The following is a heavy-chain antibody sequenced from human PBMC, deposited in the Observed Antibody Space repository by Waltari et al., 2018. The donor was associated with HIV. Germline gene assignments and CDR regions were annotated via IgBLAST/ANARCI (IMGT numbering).Heavy chain of an antibody. CDR1: GGSIGSYY. CDR3: ATLMVYAPRSHYYGMDV. CDR2: IHYSGSA. Sequence: QVQLQESGPGLVRTSETLSLTCTVSGGSIGSYYWSRIRCPPGKELEWIGYIHYSGSANYNPSLKSRVTVSVDTSKHQFSLKLSSVTAADTAVYYCATLMVYAPRSHYYGMDVWGQGTTVIVSS. D-gene: IGHD2-8*01. J-gene: IGHJ6*02. V-gene: IGHV4-59*01.